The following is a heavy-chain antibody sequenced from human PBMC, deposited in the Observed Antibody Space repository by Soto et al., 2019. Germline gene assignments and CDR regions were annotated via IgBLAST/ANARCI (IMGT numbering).Heavy chain of an antibody. CDR1: GYTYTSYA. CDR3: ARGRGDKLDY. V-gene: IGHV1-18*01. Sequence: QVQLVQSGAEVRKPGASVKVSCKASGYTYTSYAISWVRQAPGQGLEWMGWISTDNGNTDYAQNVQGRVTMTTDTYTSTAYMELRSLRSDDTAVYYCARGRGDKLDYWGQGTLVTVSS. CDR2: ISTDNGNT. J-gene: IGHJ4*02. D-gene: IGHD2-21*01.